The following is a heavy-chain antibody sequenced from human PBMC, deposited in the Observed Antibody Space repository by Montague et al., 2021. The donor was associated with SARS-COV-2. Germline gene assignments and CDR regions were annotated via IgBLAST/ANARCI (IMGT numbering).Heavy chain of an antibody. CDR3: ARARQDVVVPALGIGAYYYYYYMDV. Sequence: SETLSLTCAVHGGSFSGYYWSWIRQPPGKGLEWIGEINHSGSTNYNPSLKSRVTISVDTSKNQFSLKLSSVTAADTAVYYCARARQDVVVPALGIGAYYYYYYMDVWGQGTTVTVSS. CDR1: GGSFSGYY. V-gene: IGHV4-34*01. CDR2: INHSGST. D-gene: IGHD2-2*01. J-gene: IGHJ6*03.